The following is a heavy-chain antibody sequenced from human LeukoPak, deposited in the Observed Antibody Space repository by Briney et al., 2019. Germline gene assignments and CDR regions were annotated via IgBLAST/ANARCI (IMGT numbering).Heavy chain of an antibody. V-gene: IGHV4-39*07. CDR2: IYYSGST. CDR1: GGSISSSSYY. D-gene: IGHD3-16*02. CDR3: ARGIFVIDY. J-gene: IGHJ4*02. Sequence: PSETLSLTCTVSGGSISSSSYYWGWIRQPPGKGLEWIGSIYYSGSTYYNPSLKSRVTISVDTSKNQFSLKLSSVTAADTAVYYCARGIFVIDYWGQGTLVTVSS.